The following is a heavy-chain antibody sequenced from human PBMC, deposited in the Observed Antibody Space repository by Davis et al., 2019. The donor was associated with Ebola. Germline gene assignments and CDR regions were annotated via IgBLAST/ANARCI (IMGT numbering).Heavy chain of an antibody. Sequence: ASVKVSCKASGYTFTSYYMHWVRQAPGQGLEWMGWINTNTGNPTYAQGFTGRFVFSLDTSVSTAYLQITSLKADDTAVYYCARDIGEMALDYWGQGTLVTVSS. CDR3: ARDIGEMALDY. J-gene: IGHJ4*02. V-gene: IGHV7-4-1*02. CDR2: INTNTGNP. CDR1: GYTFTSYY. D-gene: IGHD3-10*01.